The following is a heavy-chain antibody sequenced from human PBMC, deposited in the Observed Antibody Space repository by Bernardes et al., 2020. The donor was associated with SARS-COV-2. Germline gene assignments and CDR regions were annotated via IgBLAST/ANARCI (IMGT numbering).Heavy chain of an antibody. CDR1: GFTFSQNA. CDR3: SKNAKYSSSSMEV. Sequence: GGSLRLCCVASGFTFSQNAMTWVRQVPGKGLEWVSAISAIGGSTYYAESVKGRVTISRDNSRNTVYLEMSSLRADDTAVYYCSKNAKYSSSSMEVWGQGTTVTVS. D-gene: IGHD6-6*01. J-gene: IGHJ6*02. V-gene: IGHV3-23*01. CDR2: ISAIGGST.